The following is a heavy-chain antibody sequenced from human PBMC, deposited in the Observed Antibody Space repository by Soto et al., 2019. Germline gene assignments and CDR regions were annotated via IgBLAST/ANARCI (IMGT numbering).Heavy chain of an antibody. J-gene: IGHJ2*01. CDR1: EFTFSDHY. CDR2: TKNKANSYTT. V-gene: IGHV3-72*01. D-gene: IGHD3-22*01. Sequence: EVQLVESGGGLVQPGGSLRLSCAASEFTFSDHYMDWVRQAPGKGLEWVGRTKNKANSYTTEYAASGKGRFTISRDDSKNSLYLQMNSLKTEDTAVYYCASSLSGYNYWDFELWGRGTLVTVSS. CDR3: ASSLSGYNYWDFEL.